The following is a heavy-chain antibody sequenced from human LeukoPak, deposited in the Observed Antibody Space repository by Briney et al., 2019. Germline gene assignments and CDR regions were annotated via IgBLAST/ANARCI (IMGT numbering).Heavy chain of an antibody. CDR1: GFTFSSYA. V-gene: IGHV3-30-3*01. CDR3: ARDPLVYM. D-gene: IGHD2-2*02. Sequence: GRSLRLSCAASGFTFSSYAMHWVRQAPGKGLEWVAVISYDGSNKYYADSVKGRFTISRDNSKNTLYLQMNSLRAEDTAVYYCARDPLVYMWGQGSLVTVSS. CDR2: ISYDGSNK. J-gene: IGHJ4*02.